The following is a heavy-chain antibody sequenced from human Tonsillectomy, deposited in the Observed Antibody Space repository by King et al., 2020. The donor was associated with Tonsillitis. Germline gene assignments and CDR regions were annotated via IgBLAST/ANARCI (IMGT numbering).Heavy chain of an antibody. J-gene: IGHJ3*02. Sequence: LQLVQSGAEVKKPGASVTVSCKASGYTFTSHGISWLRQAPGKGLEWMGWISAYNGDTHYAQRLQGRVTMTRDTSTSTAYMELRRLRSDDTAVYYCARDMHGSIPTFDAFNICGQGTMVTVSS. CDR2: ISAYNGDT. V-gene: IGHV1-18*04. D-gene: IGHD2-2*01. CDR1: GYTFTSHG. CDR3: ARDMHGSIPTFDAFNI.